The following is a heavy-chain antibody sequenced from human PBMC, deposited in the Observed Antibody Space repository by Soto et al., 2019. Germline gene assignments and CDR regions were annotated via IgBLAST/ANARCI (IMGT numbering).Heavy chain of an antibody. CDR3: AFPMDYGGNSGYFDY. D-gene: IGHD4-17*01. Sequence: GGSLRLSCAASGFTFSSYAMHWVRQAPGKGLEWVAVISYDGSNKYYADSVKGRFTISRDNSKNTLYLQMNSLRAEDTAVYYCAFPMDYGGNSGYFDYWGQGTQVTVSS. J-gene: IGHJ4*02. CDR1: GFTFSSYA. CDR2: ISYDGSNK. V-gene: IGHV3-30-3*01.